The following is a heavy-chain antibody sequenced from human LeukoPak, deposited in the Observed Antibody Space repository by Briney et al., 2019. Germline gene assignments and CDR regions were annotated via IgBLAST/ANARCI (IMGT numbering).Heavy chain of an antibody. CDR2: IHYSEST. CDR3: ARVRRYTSRPDAFDI. J-gene: IGHJ3*02. Sequence: PSETLSLTCTVSGGSISSYYWSWIRQPPGKGLEWIGFIHYSESTNYNPSLKSRVTISVDTSKSQFSLQLTSVTAADTAVYYCARVRRYTSRPDAFDIWDQGTVVTVSS. V-gene: IGHV4-59*01. D-gene: IGHD6-19*01. CDR1: GGSISSYY.